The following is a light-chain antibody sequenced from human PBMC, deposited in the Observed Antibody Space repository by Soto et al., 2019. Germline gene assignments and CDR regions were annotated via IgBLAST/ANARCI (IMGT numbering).Light chain of an antibody. CDR2: EVT. J-gene: IGLJ1*01. Sequence: QSALTQPPSVSGSPGQSVTISCTGTSSDVGSYNRVSWYQQPPGTAHKLMIYEVTNRPSGVPDRFSGSKSGNTASQTISGLQAEDEADYYCSSYTSSTTYVFGTGTKVTVL. V-gene: IGLV2-18*02. CDR1: SSDVGSYNR. CDR3: SSYTSSTTYV.